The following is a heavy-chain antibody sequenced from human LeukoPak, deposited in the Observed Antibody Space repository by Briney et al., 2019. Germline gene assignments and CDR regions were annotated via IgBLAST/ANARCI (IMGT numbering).Heavy chain of an antibody. Sequence: GGSLRLSCAASGFTFSSYWMSWVRQAPGKGLEWVANIKQDGSEKYYADSVKGRFTISRDNSKNTLYLQMNSLRADDTAVYHCAKGHSSSWSIFDYWGQGTLVTVSS. CDR1: GFTFSSYW. J-gene: IGHJ4*02. V-gene: IGHV3-7*03. CDR3: AKGHSSSWSIFDY. CDR2: IKQDGSEK. D-gene: IGHD6-13*01.